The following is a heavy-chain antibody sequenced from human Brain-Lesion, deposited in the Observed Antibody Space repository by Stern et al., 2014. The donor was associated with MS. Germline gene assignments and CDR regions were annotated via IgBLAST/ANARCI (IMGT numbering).Heavy chain of an antibody. CDR3: ARGERWFDS. J-gene: IGHJ5*01. CDR1: GFTFSNYW. D-gene: IGHD3-16*01. V-gene: IGHV3-74*02. Sequence: EVQLVESGGGLVQPGGSLRLSCAASGFTFSNYWMHWVRQAPGKGLEWVPRVPNDGRRTSYADSVKGRFIMSRDNAKNTLYLQMNSLRVEDTAIYYCARGERWFDSWGQGTLVTVSS. CDR2: VPNDGRRT.